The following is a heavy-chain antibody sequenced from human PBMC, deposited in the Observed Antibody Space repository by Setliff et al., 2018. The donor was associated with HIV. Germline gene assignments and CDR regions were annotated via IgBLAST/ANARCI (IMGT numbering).Heavy chain of an antibody. CDR1: GYSISSGYN. Sequence: SETLSLTCAVSGYSISSGYNWAWIRQSPGKGLDWIGSIHHSGTTYYNPSLKSRVTISVDTTTNQVSLQVNSVTAVDTAVYYCARVPHRVVGTTTLLYHFDYWGLGTLVTVSS. V-gene: IGHV4-38-2*01. D-gene: IGHD1-26*01. CDR3: ARVPHRVVGTTTLLYHFDY. CDR2: IHHSGTT. J-gene: IGHJ4*02.